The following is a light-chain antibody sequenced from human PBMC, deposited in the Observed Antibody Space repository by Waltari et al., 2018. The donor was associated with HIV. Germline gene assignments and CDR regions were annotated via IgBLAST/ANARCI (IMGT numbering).Light chain of an antibody. V-gene: IGLV3-9*01. J-gene: IGLJ3*02. Sequence: SYELTQPFSVSVALGQTVRLTCGGSTFGTTDVHWYQQRPGQAPLLVIFNDRNRPSGIPERFSGSKSRNTATLTISGAQAGDEADYYCQVWHYSVVFGGGTKLTVL. CDR2: NDR. CDR1: TFGTTD. CDR3: QVWHYSVV.